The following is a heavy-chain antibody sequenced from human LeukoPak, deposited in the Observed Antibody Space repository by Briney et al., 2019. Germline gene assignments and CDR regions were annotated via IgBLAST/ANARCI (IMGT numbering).Heavy chain of an antibody. V-gene: IGHV4-59*01. D-gene: IGHD3-22*01. J-gene: IGHJ4*02. CDR2: IYYSGST. CDR3: ARSDSSGYYPSFDY. Sequence: SETLSLTCTVSGGSISSYYWGWIRQPPGKGLEWIGYIYYSGSTNYNPSLKSRVTISVDTSKNQFSLKLSSVTAADTAVYYCARSDSSGYYPSFDYWGQGTLVTVSS. CDR1: GGSISSYY.